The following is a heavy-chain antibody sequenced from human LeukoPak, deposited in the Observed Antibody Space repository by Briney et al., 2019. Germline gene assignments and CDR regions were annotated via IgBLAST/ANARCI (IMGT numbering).Heavy chain of an antibody. CDR3: AKDYYYDSSGLDAFDI. J-gene: IGHJ3*02. D-gene: IGHD3-22*01. CDR2: LYSGGDT. Sequence: PGGSLRLSCAASGFTVSSHFMTWARQAPGKGLEWVSVLYSGGDTYYADSVKGRFTISRDNSENTLYLQMNSLRAEDTAVYYCAKDYYYDSSGLDAFDIWGQGTMVTVSS. CDR1: GFTVSSHF. V-gene: IGHV3-53*01.